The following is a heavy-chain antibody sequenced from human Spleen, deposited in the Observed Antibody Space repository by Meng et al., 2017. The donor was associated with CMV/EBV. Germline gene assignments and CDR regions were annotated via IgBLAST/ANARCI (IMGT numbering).Heavy chain of an antibody. V-gene: IGHV3-48*03. CDR3: ARDRGFSYEVREEGH. CDR1: GFTFSSYE. D-gene: IGHD5-18*01. J-gene: IGHJ4*02. CDR2: ISGSGGTI. Sequence: GGSLRLSCAVSGFTFSSYEMNWVRQAPGKGLEWVSYISGSGGTIHYADSVKGRFTISRDNAKNSLHLQMNSLRVEDTAVYYCARDRGFSYEVREEGHWGQGTLVTVSS.